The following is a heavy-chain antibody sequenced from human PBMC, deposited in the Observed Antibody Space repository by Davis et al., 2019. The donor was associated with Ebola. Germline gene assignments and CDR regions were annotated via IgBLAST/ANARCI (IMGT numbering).Heavy chain of an antibody. CDR1: AASFSGYY. CDR3: ARGPYGYFGSLVGVKNFDY. V-gene: IGHV4-34*01. D-gene: IGHD5-18*01. CDR2: INHSGST. J-gene: IGHJ4*02. Sequence: MPPESLTLSCAVYAASFSGYYWSWIRQPPGQGLEWIGEINHSGSTNSNPSLQSRVTISVDTSKNQSSLKLSSVTAADTAVYYCARGPYGYFGSLVGVKNFDYWGQGTLVTVSS.